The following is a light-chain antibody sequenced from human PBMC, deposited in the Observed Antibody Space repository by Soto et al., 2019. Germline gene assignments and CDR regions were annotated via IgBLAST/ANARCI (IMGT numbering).Light chain of an antibody. CDR2: GAS. CDR1: QSVSSSY. V-gene: IGKV3-20*01. J-gene: IGKJ1*01. Sequence: EIELTQSPGTLPLSPGERATLSCRASQSVSSSYLAWYQQKPGQAPRLLIYGASSRATGIPDRFSGSGSGTDFTLTISRLEPEDFAVYYCQQCGSSPWTFGQGTKVDIK. CDR3: QQCGSSPWT.